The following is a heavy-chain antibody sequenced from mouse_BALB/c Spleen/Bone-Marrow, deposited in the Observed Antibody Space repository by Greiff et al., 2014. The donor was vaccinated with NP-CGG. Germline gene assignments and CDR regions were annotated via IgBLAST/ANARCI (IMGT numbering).Heavy chain of an antibody. Sequence: KLVESGGGLVQPGGSLRLSCATSGFTFTDYYMSWVRQPPGKALEWLGFIRNKANGYTTEYSASVKGRFTISRDNSQSILYLQMNTLRAEDSATYYCARDRGLLRFDYWGQGTTLTVSS. J-gene: IGHJ2*01. CDR1: GFTFTDYY. CDR2: IRNKANGYTT. D-gene: IGHD2-3*01. CDR3: ARDRGLLRFDY. V-gene: IGHV7-3*02.